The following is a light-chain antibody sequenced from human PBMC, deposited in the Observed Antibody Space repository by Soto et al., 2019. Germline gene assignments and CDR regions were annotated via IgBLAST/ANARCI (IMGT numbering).Light chain of an antibody. V-gene: IGKV1-8*01. J-gene: IGKJ1*01. CDR1: QGISSY. CDR2: AAS. Sequence: IQMTQSPSSVSASVGDRVTITCRASQGISSYLAWYHQKPGKAPKLLIYAASTLQSGVPSRFSGSGSGKDFTLTISCLQSEDFATYYCQQYYSYPRTFGQGTKVDIK. CDR3: QQYYSYPRT.